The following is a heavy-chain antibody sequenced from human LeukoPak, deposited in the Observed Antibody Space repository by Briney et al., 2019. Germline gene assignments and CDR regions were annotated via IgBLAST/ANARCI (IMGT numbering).Heavy chain of an antibody. D-gene: IGHD3-9*01. CDR1: GFTFDDYG. CDR3: ARTYYDILTGYNPYFDY. CDR2: ITASSTAI. Sequence: PGGSLRLSCAASGFTFDDYGMSWVRQAPGKGLEWVSSITASSTAIYSADSEKGRFTISRDNAKNFLYLQMNSLRAEDTAVYYCARTYYDILTGYNPYFDYWGQGILVTVSS. J-gene: IGHJ4*02. V-gene: IGHV3-21*01.